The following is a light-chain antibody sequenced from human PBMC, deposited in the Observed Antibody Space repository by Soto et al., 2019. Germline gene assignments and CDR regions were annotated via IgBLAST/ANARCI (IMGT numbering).Light chain of an antibody. J-gene: IGKJ4*01. CDR2: GAS. CDR1: QNVYNK. Sequence: EIGVTPSPSTLAVSAGDRVLFSCRASQNVYNKLAWYQHKPGQAPRLLISGASTGATGVPPRFSGSGSGTDFTLTVNSLQSEDIAVYYCQQYHNWPVTFGGGTKVDIK. V-gene: IGKV3-15*01. CDR3: QQYHNWPVT.